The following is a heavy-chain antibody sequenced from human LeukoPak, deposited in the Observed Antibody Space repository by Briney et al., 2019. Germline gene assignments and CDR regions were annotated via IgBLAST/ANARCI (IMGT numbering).Heavy chain of an antibody. J-gene: IGHJ4*02. CDR2: IIPIFGTA. V-gene: IGHV1-69*05. D-gene: IGHD3-22*01. CDR3: ASNYYDSSGYYPHFDY. Sequence: ASVKVSCKASGGTFSSYAISWVRQAPGQGLEWMGGIIPIFGTANYAQKFQGRVTITTDESTSTAYMELSSRRSEDTAVYYCASNYYDSSGYYPHFDYWGQGTLVTVSS. CDR1: GGTFSSYA.